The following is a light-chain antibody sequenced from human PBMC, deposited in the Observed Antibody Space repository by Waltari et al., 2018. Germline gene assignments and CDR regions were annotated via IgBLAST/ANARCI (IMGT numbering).Light chain of an antibody. J-gene: IGKJ5*01. CDR2: WAS. CDR3: QQHYSEPIT. V-gene: IGKV4-1*01. Sequence: DIMVTQSPDFLSVSLGERASINCTSSHSVLGYFNNRDSLAWYQQNPGQPPKLLIHWASTRESGVPDRFRGSGSGTHFTLTISSLQTEDVAVYYCQQHYSEPITFGQGTRLEI. CDR1: HSVLGYFNNRDS.